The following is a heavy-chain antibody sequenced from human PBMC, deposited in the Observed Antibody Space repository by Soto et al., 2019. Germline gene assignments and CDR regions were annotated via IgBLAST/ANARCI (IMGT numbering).Heavy chain of an antibody. CDR3: ARGAPRTIFGVVIIPFDY. Sequence: SETLSLTCTVSGGSISSGGYYWSWIRQHPGKGQEWIGYIYYSGSTYYNPSLKSRVTISVDTSKNQFSLKLSSVTAADTAVYYCARGAPRTIFGVVIIPFDYWGQGTLVTVSS. D-gene: IGHD3-3*01. J-gene: IGHJ4*02. V-gene: IGHV4-31*03. CDR1: GGSISSGGYY. CDR2: IYYSGST.